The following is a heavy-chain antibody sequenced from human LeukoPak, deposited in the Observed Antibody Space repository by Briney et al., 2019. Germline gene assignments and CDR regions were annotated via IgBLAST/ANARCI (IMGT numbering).Heavy chain of an antibody. V-gene: IGHV1-46*01. CDR2: INPSGGST. Sequence: ASVKVSCKAAGYTFTSYYMHWVRQAPGQGLEWMGIINPSGGSTSYAQKFQGRVTMTRDMSTSTVYMELSSLRSEDTAVYYCARRGIVVVPAAILDYYYMDVWGKGTTVTVSS. D-gene: IGHD2-2*02. CDR3: ARRGIVVVPAAILDYYYMDV. J-gene: IGHJ6*03. CDR1: GYTFTSYY.